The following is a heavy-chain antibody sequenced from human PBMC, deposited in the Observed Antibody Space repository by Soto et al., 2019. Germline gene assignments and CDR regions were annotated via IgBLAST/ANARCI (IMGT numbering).Heavy chain of an antibody. J-gene: IGHJ4*02. CDR2: IYYSGST. V-gene: IGHV4-31*03. D-gene: IGHD3-22*01. CDR1: GGSISSGGYY. CDR3: ARVSSPYYYDSSGYYYYFDY. Sequence: SETLSLTCTVSGGSISSGGYYWSWIRQHPGKGLEWIGYIYYSGSTYYNPSLKSRVTISVDTSKNQFSLKLSSVTAADTAVYYCARVSSPYYYDSSGYYYYFDYWGQGTLVTVSS.